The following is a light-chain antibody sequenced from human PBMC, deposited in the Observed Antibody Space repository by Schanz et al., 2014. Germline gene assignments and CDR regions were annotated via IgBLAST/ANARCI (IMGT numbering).Light chain of an antibody. V-gene: IGLV2-14*01. J-gene: IGLJ3*02. CDR2: DVN. Sequence: QSALTQPASVSGSPGQSITISCTGTSSDVGGYNHVSWYQQYPGKAPKLMIYDVNNRPSGVSNRFSGSKSGNTASLTISGLQAEDEADYYCSSYTSSSTWVFGGGTKLTVL. CDR1: SSDVGGYNH. CDR3: SSYTSSSTWV.